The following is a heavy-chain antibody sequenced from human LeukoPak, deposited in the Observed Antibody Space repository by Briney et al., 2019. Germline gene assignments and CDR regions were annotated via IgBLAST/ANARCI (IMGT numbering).Heavy chain of an antibody. D-gene: IGHD3-22*01. CDR3: ARAPDYYDSSGPRYYFDY. Sequence: ASVKVSCKASGGTFSSYAISWVRQAPGQGLEWMGGIIPIFGTANYAQKFQGRVTIIADESTSTAYMELSSLRSEDTAVYYCARAPDYYDSSGPRYYFDYWGQGTLVTVSS. CDR2: IIPIFGTA. CDR1: GGTFSSYA. J-gene: IGHJ4*02. V-gene: IGHV1-69*13.